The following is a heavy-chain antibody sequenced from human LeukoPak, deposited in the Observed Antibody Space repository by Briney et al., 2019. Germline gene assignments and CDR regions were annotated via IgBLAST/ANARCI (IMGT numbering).Heavy chain of an antibody. CDR3: ARPNRPLVRGVIMPGYFDL. CDR1: GYTFTSYA. Sequence: ASVKVSCKASGYTFTSYAMNWVRQAPGQGLEWMGWINTNTRNPTYAQGFTGRFVFSLDTSVSTAYLQISSLKAEDTAVYYCARPNRPLVRGVIMPGYFDLWGRGTLVTVSS. CDR2: INTNTRNP. V-gene: IGHV7-4-1*02. J-gene: IGHJ2*01. D-gene: IGHD3-10*01.